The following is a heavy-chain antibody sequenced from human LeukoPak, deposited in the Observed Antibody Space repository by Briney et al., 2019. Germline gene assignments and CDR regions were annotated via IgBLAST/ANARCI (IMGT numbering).Heavy chain of an antibody. CDR1: GFTFTTYT. D-gene: IGHD1-26*01. J-gene: IGHJ3*02. CDR3: ARDGAYSGTYHDAFDI. Sequence: PGGSLRLSCAASGFTFTTYTMNWVRQAPGKGLEWVSSISSRSSYIYYADSVKGRFTISRDNAKNSLYLQMNSLRAEDTAVYYCARDGAYSGTYHDAFDIWGQGTMVTVS. V-gene: IGHV3-21*01. CDR2: ISSRSSYI.